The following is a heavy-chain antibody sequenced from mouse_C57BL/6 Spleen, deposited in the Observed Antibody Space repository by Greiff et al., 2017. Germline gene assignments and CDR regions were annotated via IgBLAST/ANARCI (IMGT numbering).Heavy chain of an antibody. V-gene: IGHV5-4*03. CDR1: GFTFSSYA. CDR3: ARVAGTTPYYFDY. J-gene: IGHJ2*01. CDR2: ISDGGSYT. Sequence: DVKLVESGGGLVKPGGSLKLSCAASGFTFSSYAMSWVRQTPEKRLEWVATISDGGSYTYYPDNVKGRFTISRDNAKNNLYLQMSHLKSEDTAMYYCARVAGTTPYYFDYWGQGTTLTVSS. D-gene: IGHD4-1*01.